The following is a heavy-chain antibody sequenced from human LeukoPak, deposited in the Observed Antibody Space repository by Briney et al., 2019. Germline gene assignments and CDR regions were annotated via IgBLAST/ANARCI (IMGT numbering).Heavy chain of an antibody. CDR1: GGSISTSSYY. CDR3: AREQSSSPSY. D-gene: IGHD6-6*01. CDR2: IYYSGST. J-gene: IGHJ4*02. Sequence: PSETLSLTCTVSGGSISTSSYYWAWIRKPPGTGLEWIGSIYYSGSTYYSPSLKSRVTISVDTSKNQFSLKLSSVTAADTAVYYCAREQSSSPSYWGQGTLVTVSS. V-gene: IGHV4-39*02.